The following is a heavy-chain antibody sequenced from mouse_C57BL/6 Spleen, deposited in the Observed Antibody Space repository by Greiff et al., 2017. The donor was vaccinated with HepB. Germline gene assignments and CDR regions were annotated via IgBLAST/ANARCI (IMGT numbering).Heavy chain of an antibody. CDR3: ARRGVTKGWYFDV. Sequence: QVQLQQSGAELVMPGASVKLSCKASGYTFTSYWMHWVKQRPGQGLEWIGEIDPSDSYTDYNQKFKGKSTLTVDKSSSTAYMQLSSLTSEDSAVYYCARRGVTKGWYFDVWGTGTTVTVSS. J-gene: IGHJ1*03. D-gene: IGHD2-5*01. V-gene: IGHV1-69*01. CDR2: IDPSDSYT. CDR1: GYTFTSYW.